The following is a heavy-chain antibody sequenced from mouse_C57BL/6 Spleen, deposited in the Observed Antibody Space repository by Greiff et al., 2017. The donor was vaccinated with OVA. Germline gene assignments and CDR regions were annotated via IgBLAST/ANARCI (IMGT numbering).Heavy chain of an antibody. D-gene: IGHD1-1*01. CDR1: GYTFTSYG. CDR2: IYPRSGNT. Sequence: VQLQHSGAELARPGASVKLSCKASGYTFTSYGISWVKQRTGQGLEWIGEIYPRSGNTYYNEKFKGKATLTADKSSSTAYMELRSLTSEDSAVYFCAGVLRYGGFDYWGQGTTLTVSS. CDR3: AGVLRYGGFDY. V-gene: IGHV1-81*01. J-gene: IGHJ2*01.